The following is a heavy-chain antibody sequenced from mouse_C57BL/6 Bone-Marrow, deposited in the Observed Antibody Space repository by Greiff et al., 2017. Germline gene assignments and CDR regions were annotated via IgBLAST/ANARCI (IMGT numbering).Heavy chain of an antibody. CDR3: ARGGNYGGYYFDS. D-gene: IGHD2-1*01. V-gene: IGHV1-47*01. Sequence: QVQLQQSGAELVKPGASVKMSCKASVYTFTTYPIEWMKQNHGKSLEWIGNFHTYNDDTKYNEKFKGKGTLHVVKSSSTVYLELCRLTSDDAAVYYCARGGNYGGYYFDSWVQGTTLTVSS. CDR1: VYTFTTYP. J-gene: IGHJ2*01. CDR2: FHTYNDDT.